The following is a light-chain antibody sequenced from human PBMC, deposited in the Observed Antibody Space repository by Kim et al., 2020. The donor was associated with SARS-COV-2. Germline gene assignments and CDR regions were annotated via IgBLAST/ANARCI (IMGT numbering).Light chain of an antibody. J-gene: IGKJ1*01. CDR2: GAS. CDR1: QSVSSK. CDR3: QQYKNWRT. V-gene: IGKV3-15*01. Sequence: FVSPGERATPSCRASQSVSSKVAWYQQKPGQAPRLLIYGASTRATGIPARFTGSGSGTEFTLTISSLQSEDFGVYYCQQYKNWRTFGQGTKVDIK.